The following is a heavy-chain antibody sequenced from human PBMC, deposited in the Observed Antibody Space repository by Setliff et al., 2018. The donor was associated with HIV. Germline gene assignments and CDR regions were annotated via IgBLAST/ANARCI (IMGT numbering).Heavy chain of an antibody. CDR3: ARGPVGGDILTGYDYWYFGR. Sequence: LSLTCTVSGGSISSGAYYWSWIRQHPVTGLEWIGYIYYSGSTYYNPSLKSRATISTDTSKTELSLKRRSVTAADTAVYYCARGPVGGDILTGYDYWYFGRWGRGTLVTVAS. CDR2: IYYSGST. V-gene: IGHV4-31*03. CDR1: GGSISSGAYY. J-gene: IGHJ2*01. D-gene: IGHD3-9*01.